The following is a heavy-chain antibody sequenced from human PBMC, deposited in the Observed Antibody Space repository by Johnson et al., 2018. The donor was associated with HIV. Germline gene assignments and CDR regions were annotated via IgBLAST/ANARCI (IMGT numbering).Heavy chain of an antibody. D-gene: IGHD3-10*01. CDR2: ISSSGNTI. CDR3: ARQKSYWRNAFDI. J-gene: IGHJ3*02. V-gene: IGHV3-11*04. Sequence: VQLVESGGGLVKPGGSLRLSCAASGFTFSDYYMSWIRQAPGKGLECLSYISSSGNTIYYADSVKGRFTISRDNAKNSLYLQMNSLRAEDTAVYYCARQKSYWRNAFDIWGQGTLVTVSS. CDR1: GFTFSDYY.